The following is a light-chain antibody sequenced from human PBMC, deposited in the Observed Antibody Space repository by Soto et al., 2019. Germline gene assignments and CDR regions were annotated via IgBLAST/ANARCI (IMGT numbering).Light chain of an antibody. V-gene: IGKV3-11*01. J-gene: IGKJ1*01. Sequence: EIVLTQSPATLSLSPGERATLSCRASQSVSSYLAWYQQKPGQAPRLLIYDASNRATGIPARFSGSGSGTDFTLTISSLEPEAFAVYYCQQRSNWPPGTFGKGTKVEIK. CDR3: QQRSNWPPGT. CDR2: DAS. CDR1: QSVSSY.